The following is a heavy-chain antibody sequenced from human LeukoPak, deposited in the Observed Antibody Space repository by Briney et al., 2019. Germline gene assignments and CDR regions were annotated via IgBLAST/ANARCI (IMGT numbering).Heavy chain of an antibody. V-gene: IGHV3-11*04. CDR3: ARDQSFFAVLIAFDY. D-gene: IGHD3-3*01. Sequence: GGSLRLSCAASGFTFSDYYMSWIRQAPGKGLEWVSYISSSGSTIYYADSVKGRFTISRDNAKNSLYLQMNSLRAEDTAVYYCARDQSFFAVLIAFDYWGQGTLVTVSS. J-gene: IGHJ4*02. CDR2: ISSSGSTI. CDR1: GFTFSDYY.